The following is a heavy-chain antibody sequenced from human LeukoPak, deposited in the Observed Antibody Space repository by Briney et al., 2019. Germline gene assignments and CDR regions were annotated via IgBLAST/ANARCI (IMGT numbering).Heavy chain of an antibody. J-gene: IGHJ4*02. Sequence: ASVKVSCKASGYTFTGYYMHWVRQAPGQGLEWMGWINPNSGGTNYAQKFQGRVTMTRDTSISTAYMELSRLRSDDTAVYYCARDPYDILTGYFDFDCWGQGTLVTVSS. V-gene: IGHV1-2*02. CDR3: ARDPYDILTGYFDFDC. D-gene: IGHD3-9*01. CDR2: INPNSGGT. CDR1: GYTFTGYY.